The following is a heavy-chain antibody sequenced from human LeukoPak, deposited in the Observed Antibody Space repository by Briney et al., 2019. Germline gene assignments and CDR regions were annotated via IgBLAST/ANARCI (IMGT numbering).Heavy chain of an antibody. CDR2: ISYDGSNK. Sequence: PGGSLRLSCAASGFTFSNYGMHWVRQAPGKGLEWVAVISYDGSNKYYADSVKGRFTISRDNSKNTFYLQMISLRAEDTAVYYCAKDGGLTATTHDAFDIWGQGTMVTVSS. J-gene: IGHJ3*02. D-gene: IGHD4-17*01. CDR3: AKDGGLTATTHDAFDI. V-gene: IGHV3-30*18. CDR1: GFTFSNYG.